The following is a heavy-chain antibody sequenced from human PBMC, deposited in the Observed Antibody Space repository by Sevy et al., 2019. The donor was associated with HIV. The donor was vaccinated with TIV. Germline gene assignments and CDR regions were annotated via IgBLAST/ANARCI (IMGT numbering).Heavy chain of an antibody. CDR2: ISSSHSAT. CDR3: VGRRYSSAYSWSYYFDY. CDR1: GFTFSDYY. V-gene: IGHV3-11*01. J-gene: IGHJ4*02. Sequence: GGSLRLSCAASGFTFSDYYMSWVRLTPGKGLEWVSYISSSHSATAYADSVKGRFAMSRDNAKKSLYLQMNSLKAEDTAVYFCVGRRYSSAYSWSYYFDYWGQGTLVTVSS. D-gene: IGHD5-18*01.